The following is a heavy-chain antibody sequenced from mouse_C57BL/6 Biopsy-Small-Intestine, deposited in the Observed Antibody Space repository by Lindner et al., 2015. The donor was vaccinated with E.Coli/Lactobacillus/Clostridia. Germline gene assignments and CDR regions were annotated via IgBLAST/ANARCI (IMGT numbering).Heavy chain of an antibody. V-gene: IGHV1-80*01. J-gene: IGHJ2*01. CDR2: IYPGDSDT. Sequence: VQLQESGAELVKPGASVKISCKASGYAFSNYWMNWVKQRPGKGLEWIGQIYPGDSDTKYNGKFKGKATLTADKSSSTAYMQLSSLTSEDSAVYFCARSPSPYFDYWGQGTTLTLSS. D-gene: IGHD6-1*01. CDR1: GYAFSNYW. CDR3: ARSPSPYFDY.